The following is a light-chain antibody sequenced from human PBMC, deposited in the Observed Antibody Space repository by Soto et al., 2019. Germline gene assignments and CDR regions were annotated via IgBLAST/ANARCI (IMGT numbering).Light chain of an antibody. Sequence: DIQMTQSPSSLSASVGDRVTITCRASQSISSYLNRYQQKPGKDPKLLIYAASSLKSRVPVRFSGIGSGTKFTMKISRVETQDVGFYYCMQALNSKYTFIQGTKLEI. CDR3: MQALNSKYT. J-gene: IGKJ2*01. CDR1: QSISSY. CDR2: AAS. V-gene: IGKV1-39*01.